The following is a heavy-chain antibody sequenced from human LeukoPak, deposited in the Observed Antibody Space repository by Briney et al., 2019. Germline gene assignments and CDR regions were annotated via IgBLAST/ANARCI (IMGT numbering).Heavy chain of an antibody. Sequence: SVTLSLTCTASGASISTYYWSWIRQPPGEGLEWIAYIAPSGGAVYNPSLNSRLTVSVDTSKNQFSLKLNSVTAADTAVYYCARHIATTVTRGYSCHPMDVWGKGTTVSVSS. V-gene: IGHV4-4*09. J-gene: IGHJ6*03. CDR3: ARHIATTVTRGYSCHPMDV. D-gene: IGHD4-17*01. CDR1: GASISTYY. CDR2: IAPSGGA.